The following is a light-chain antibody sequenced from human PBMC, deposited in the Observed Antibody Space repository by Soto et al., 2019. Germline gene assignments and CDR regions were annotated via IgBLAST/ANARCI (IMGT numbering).Light chain of an antibody. CDR2: DAS. CDR1: QSVRTY. J-gene: IGKJ4*01. CDR3: QQHGASIT. Sequence: EIVLTQSPVTLSLSPGERATLSCRASQSVRTYLAWYQVKPGQAPRLLIYDASRRASGVPARFSGSGSGTDFTLTISSLEPEDFAVYYCQQHGASITFGGGTRVENK. V-gene: IGKV3-11*01.